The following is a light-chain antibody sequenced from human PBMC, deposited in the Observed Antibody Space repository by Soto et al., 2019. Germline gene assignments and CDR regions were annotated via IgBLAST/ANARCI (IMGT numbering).Light chain of an antibody. CDR1: SSNIGTNY. Sequence: QSVLTQPPSASGTPGQRVSISCSGSSSNIGTNYVYWYQHFPGTAPKLLIYRNNQRPSGVPDRFSASKSGTSASLVISGLRSEDEAEYYCAAWDDSLSVLFGGGTKVTVL. J-gene: IGLJ3*02. CDR2: RNN. V-gene: IGLV1-47*01. CDR3: AAWDDSLSVL.